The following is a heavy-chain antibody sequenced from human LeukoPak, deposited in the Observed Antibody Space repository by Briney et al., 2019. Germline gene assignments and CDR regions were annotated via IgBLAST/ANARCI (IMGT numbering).Heavy chain of an antibody. J-gene: IGHJ4*02. Sequence: GGSLRLSCAASGFTLSNFAMHWVRQATGKGLEWVSAIGTAGDTFYPGSVKGRFTITRENAKNSLYLQMNNLRAEDTAVYYCARQMTPHGNFDYWGQGTLVTVSS. CDR1: GFTLSNFA. D-gene: IGHD1-26*01. CDR3: ARQMTPHGNFDY. CDR2: IGTAGDT. V-gene: IGHV3-13*01.